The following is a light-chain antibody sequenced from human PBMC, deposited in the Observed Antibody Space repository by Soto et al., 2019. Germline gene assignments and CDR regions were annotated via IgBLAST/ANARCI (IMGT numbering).Light chain of an antibody. CDR1: NSDVGGYNY. CDR3: VSYAGAAQV. Sequence: QSALTQPRSVSGSPGQSVSISCTGTNSDVGGYNYLSWYQQYPGKAPKLIIFDANKRPSRFPNTFSGSNSGYTSSLSISALQPDDDADSYCVSYAGAAQVFGTGTKATVL. J-gene: IGLJ1*01. CDR2: DAN. V-gene: IGLV2-11*01.